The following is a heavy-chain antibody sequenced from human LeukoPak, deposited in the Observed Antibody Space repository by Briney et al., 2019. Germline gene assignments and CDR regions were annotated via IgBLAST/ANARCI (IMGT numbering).Heavy chain of an antibody. V-gene: IGHV3-23*01. CDR3: AKGMDYGDLFFDY. CDR2: IIGSGGNT. Sequence: ETLSLTCTVSGYSISSGYYWGWIRQPPGKGLEWVSGIIGSGGNTYYADSVKGRFTISRDTSKNTLYLQMNSLIAEDTAVYYCAKGMDYGDLFFDYWGQGTLVTVSS. CDR1: GYSISSGYY. D-gene: IGHD4-17*01. J-gene: IGHJ4*02.